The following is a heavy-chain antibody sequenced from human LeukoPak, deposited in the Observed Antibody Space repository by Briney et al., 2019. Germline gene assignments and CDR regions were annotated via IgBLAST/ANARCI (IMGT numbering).Heavy chain of an antibody. J-gene: IGHJ4*02. Sequence: AETLSLTCAAYGVSFSGYYWSWIRQPPGKGLEWIGEIKHSGSTNYNPSLKSRVTITVDTSNNKFSLKLSSVTDADTAVYYCARMTVYCSGGSCYSFAGGDFDYWGQGTLVTVSS. CDR3: ARMTVYCSGGSCYSFAGGDFDY. CDR2: IKHSGST. V-gene: IGHV4-34*01. CDR1: GVSFSGYY. D-gene: IGHD2-15*01.